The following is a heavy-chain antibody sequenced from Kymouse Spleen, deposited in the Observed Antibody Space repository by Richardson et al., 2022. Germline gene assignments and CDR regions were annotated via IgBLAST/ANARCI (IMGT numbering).Heavy chain of an antibody. CDR2: IWYDGSNK. D-gene: IGHD1-20*01,IGHD1-7*01,IGHD7-27*02. CDR1: GFTFSSYG. Sequence: QVQLVESGGGVVQPGRSLRLSCAASGFTFSSYGMHWVRQAPGKGLEWVAVIWYDGSNKYYADSVKGRFTISRDNSKNTLYLQMNSLRAEDTAVYYCARAHNWDLYYFDYWGQGTLVTVSS. CDR3: ARAHNWDLYYFDY. J-gene: IGHJ4*02. V-gene: IGHV3-33*01.